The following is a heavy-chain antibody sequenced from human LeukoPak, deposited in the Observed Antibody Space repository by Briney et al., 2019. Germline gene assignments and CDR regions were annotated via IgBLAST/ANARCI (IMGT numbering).Heavy chain of an antibody. CDR3: ARGDPYCSGGSCYEPYYYYYMDV. Sequence: SVKVSCKASGGTFSSYAISWVRQAPGQGLEWMGGIIPIFGTANYAQKLQGRVTITTDESTSTAYMELSSLRSEDTAVYYCARGDPYCSGGSCYEPYYYYYMDVWGKGTTVTVSS. V-gene: IGHV1-69*05. CDR2: IIPIFGTA. J-gene: IGHJ6*03. D-gene: IGHD2-15*01. CDR1: GGTFSSYA.